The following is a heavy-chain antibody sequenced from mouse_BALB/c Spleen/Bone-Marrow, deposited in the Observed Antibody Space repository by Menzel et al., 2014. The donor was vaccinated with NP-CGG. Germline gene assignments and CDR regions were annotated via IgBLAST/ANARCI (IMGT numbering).Heavy chain of an antibody. V-gene: IGHV1-52*01. CDR3: AQWPHYYDSSYEGY. CDR1: GYTFTSYW. Sequence: VQLQESGAELVRPGTSVKLSCKASGYTFTSYWMNWVKQRPEQGLEWIGRIDPYDSETHYNQKFKDKAILTVDKSSSTAYMQLSSLTSEDSAVYYCAQWPHYYDSSYEGYWGQGITLTVSS. CDR2: IDPYDSET. D-gene: IGHD1-1*01. J-gene: IGHJ2*01.